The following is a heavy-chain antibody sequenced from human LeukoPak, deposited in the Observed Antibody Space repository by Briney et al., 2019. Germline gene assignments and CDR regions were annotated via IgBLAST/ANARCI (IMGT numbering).Heavy chain of an antibody. CDR3: AREAVPAAINYCYMDV. CDR2: IIPIFGTA. D-gene: IGHD2-2*02. V-gene: IGHV1-69*13. CDR1: GGTFSSYA. Sequence: GASVKVSCKASGGTFSSYAISWVRQAPGQGLEWMGGIIPIFGTANYAQKFQGRVTITADESTSTAYMELSSLRSEDTAVYYCAREAVPAAINYCYMDVWGKGTTVTVSS. J-gene: IGHJ6*03.